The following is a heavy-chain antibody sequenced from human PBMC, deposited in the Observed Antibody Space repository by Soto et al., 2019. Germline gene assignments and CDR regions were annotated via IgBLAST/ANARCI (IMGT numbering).Heavy chain of an antibody. J-gene: IGHJ4*02. CDR1: GFTFSSYA. CDR2: ISYDGSNK. V-gene: IGHV3-30-3*01. CDR3: ARGTD. Sequence: QVQLVESGGGVVQPGRSLRLSCAASGFTFSSYAMHWVRQAPGKGLEWVAVISYDGSNKYYADSVKGRFTISRDNSKNTLYLQMNGLRAEDTAVYYCARGTDWGQGTLVTVSS.